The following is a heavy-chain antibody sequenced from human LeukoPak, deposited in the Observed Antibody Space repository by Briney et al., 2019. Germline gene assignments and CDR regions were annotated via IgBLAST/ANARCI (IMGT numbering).Heavy chain of an antibody. CDR2: IRYDGSNK. CDR3: AKRYDFWSGYSDY. V-gene: IGHV3-30*02. D-gene: IGHD3-3*01. CDR1: GFTFSSYG. J-gene: IGHJ4*02. Sequence: PGGSLRLSCAASGFTFSSYGMHWVRQAPGKGLEWVAFIRYDGSNKYYADSVKGRFTISRDNSKNTLYLQMNSLRAEDTAVYYCAKRYDFWSGYSDYWGQGTLVTVSS.